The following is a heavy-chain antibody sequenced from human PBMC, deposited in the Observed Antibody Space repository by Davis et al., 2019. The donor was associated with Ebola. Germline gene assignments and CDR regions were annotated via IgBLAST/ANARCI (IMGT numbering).Heavy chain of an antibody. J-gene: IGHJ4*02. D-gene: IGHD5-18*01. CDR3: ASRDTAMAALDY. CDR2: ISGNGGST. CDR1: GFTFSSYA. V-gene: IGHV3-23*01. Sequence: GESLKISCAASGFTFSSYAMSWVRQAPGKGLEWVSTISGNGGSTYSADSVKGRFIISRDNAKNSLYLQMNSLRAEDTAVYYCASRDTAMAALDYWGQGTLVTVSS.